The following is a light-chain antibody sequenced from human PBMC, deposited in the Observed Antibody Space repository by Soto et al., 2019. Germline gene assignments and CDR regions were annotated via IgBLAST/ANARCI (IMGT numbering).Light chain of an antibody. V-gene: IGLV2-23*01. CDR1: SSDVGSYNL. J-gene: IGLJ1*01. CDR2: EGS. Sequence: QSALTQPASVSGSPGQSITISCTGTSSDVGSYNLVSWYQQHPGKATKLMIYEGSKRPSGVSNRFSGSKSGNTASLTISGLQAEDEADYYCCSYAGSSTLLFGTGTKVTVL. CDR3: CSYAGSSTLL.